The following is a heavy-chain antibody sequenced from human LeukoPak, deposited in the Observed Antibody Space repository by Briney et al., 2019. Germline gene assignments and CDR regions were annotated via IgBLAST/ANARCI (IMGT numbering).Heavy chain of an antibody. J-gene: IGHJ6*02. D-gene: IGHD1-26*01. Sequence: AGGSLRLSCAASGYTVSRSQMNWVRQAPGKGLEWVSVIYSGGSTCYADSVKGRFTISRDNSENTVSLQMNSLRAEDTAVYYCARDPVGAIGYSMDVWGQGTTVTVSS. CDR3: ARDPVGAIGYSMDV. CDR2: IYSGGST. CDR1: GYTVSRSQ. V-gene: IGHV3-53*01.